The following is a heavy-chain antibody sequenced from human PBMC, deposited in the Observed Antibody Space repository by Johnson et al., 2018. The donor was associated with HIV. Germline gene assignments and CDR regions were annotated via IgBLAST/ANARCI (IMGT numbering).Heavy chain of an antibody. D-gene: IGHD4-23*01. J-gene: IGHJ3*02. CDR1: GFTFDDYD. CDR2: INWNGGST. V-gene: IGHV3-20*04. CDR3: ASGLRGLGAFDI. Sequence: EVLLLESGGGVVRPGGSLGLSCAASGFTFDDYDMTWVRQAAGKGLEWVSGINWNGGSTGYAGSVKGRFTISRDNDKNSLYLQMDSLRAEDTAVYYCASGLRGLGAFDIWGQGTMVTVSS.